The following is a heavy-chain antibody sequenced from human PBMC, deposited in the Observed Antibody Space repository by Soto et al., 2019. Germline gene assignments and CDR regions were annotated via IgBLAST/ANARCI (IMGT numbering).Heavy chain of an antibody. CDR2: IWYDSTYK. CDR3: AKDVNPGVYYLDY. Sequence: QVQLVESGGGVVQPGESLRLSCLASGFDFSTNGMHWVRQAPGKGLEWVAVIWYDSTYKYYGDSVHGRFTISRDHHKNTLYLKMDSLGVDDTAVYYWAKDVNPGVYYLDYWGQGTLVTVSS. D-gene: IGHD3-10*01. V-gene: IGHV3-33*06. J-gene: IGHJ4*02. CDR1: GFDFSTNG.